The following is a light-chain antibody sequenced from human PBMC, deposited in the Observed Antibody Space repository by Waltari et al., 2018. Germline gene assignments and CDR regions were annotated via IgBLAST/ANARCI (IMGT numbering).Light chain of an antibody. CDR3: QQYGNSPVT. Sequence: EIGLTQSPGPLSLSRGERATLSFRASRRVSSHYLAWYRRKPGQAPRLLIYDASKRATGIADRFSGSGSGTHFTLTISRLEPEDFAVFYCQQYGNSPVTFGGGTKVEIK. CDR1: RRVSSHY. V-gene: IGKV3-20*01. CDR2: DAS. J-gene: IGKJ4*01.